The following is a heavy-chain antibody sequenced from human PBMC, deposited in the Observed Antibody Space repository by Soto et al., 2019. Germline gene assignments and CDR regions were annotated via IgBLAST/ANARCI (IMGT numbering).Heavy chain of an antibody. CDR3: AITYDTRGYYYYGMDV. Sequence: ASVNVSCKASGGTFSSYAISWVRQTPGQGLEWMGGIIPIFGTANYAQKFQGRVTITADESTSTAYMELSSLRSEDTAVYYCAITYDTRGYYYYGMDVWGQGTTVTVSS. D-gene: IGHD3-3*01. CDR1: GGTFSSYA. V-gene: IGHV1-69*01. J-gene: IGHJ6*02. CDR2: IIPIFGTA.